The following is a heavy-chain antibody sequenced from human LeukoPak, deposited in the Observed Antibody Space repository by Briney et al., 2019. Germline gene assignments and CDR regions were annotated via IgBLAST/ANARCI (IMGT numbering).Heavy chain of an antibody. D-gene: IGHD3-10*01. J-gene: IGHJ4*02. CDR3: ARDLPIRGAYDY. CDR2: ISVYNGNT. V-gene: IGHV1-18*01. CDR1: GYPFTSYG. Sequence: ASVKVSCKASGYPFTSYGISWVRQTPGQGLEWMGWISVYNGNTNHAQKLQGRVTMTTDTSTSTAYMELRSLRSDDTAVYYCARDLPIRGAYDYWGQGTLVTVSS.